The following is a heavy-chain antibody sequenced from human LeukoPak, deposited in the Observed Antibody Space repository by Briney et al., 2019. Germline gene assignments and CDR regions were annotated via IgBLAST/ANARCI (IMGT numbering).Heavy chain of an antibody. Sequence: GGSLRLSCAASGFTFSSYAMSWVRQAPGKGLEWVSAISGSGSSTYYADSVKGRFTISRDNSKNTLYLQMNSLRAEDTAVYYCAKSREGSGSYYYYYFDYWGQGTLVTVSS. V-gene: IGHV3-23*01. J-gene: IGHJ4*02. CDR2: ISGSGSST. D-gene: IGHD3-10*01. CDR3: AKSREGSGSYYYYYFDY. CDR1: GFTFSSYA.